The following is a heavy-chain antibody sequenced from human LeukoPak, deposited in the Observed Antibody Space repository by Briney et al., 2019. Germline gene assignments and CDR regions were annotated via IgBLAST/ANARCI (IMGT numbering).Heavy chain of an antibody. V-gene: IGHV1-8*01. CDR3: AREDNAGPERHGFDCSDFDY. D-gene: IGHD1-14*01. J-gene: IGHJ4*02. Sequence: ASVKVSCKASGYTFTSYDINWVRQATGQGLEWMGWMNPNSGNTGYAQKFQGRVTMTRNTSISTAYMELSSLRSEDTAVYYCAREDNAGPERHGFDCSDFDYWGQGTLVTVSS. CDR1: GYTFTSYD. CDR2: MNPNSGNT.